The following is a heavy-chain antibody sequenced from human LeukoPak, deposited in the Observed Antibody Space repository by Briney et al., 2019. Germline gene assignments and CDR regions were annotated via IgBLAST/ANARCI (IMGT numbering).Heavy chain of an antibody. Sequence: PGGSLRLSCADSGFTVSSNYMRWVRQAPGKGLEWVSGISGSGGSTYYADSVKGRFTISRDNSKNTLYLQMNSLRAEDTAVYYCAKSVGIAVAGTLDYWGQGTLVTVSS. J-gene: IGHJ4*02. CDR3: AKSVGIAVAGTLDY. CDR1: GFTVSSNY. CDR2: ISGSGGST. V-gene: IGHV3-23*01. D-gene: IGHD6-19*01.